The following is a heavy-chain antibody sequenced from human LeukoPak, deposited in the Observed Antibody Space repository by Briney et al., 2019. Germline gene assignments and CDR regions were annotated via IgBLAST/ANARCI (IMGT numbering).Heavy chain of an antibody. CDR3: AKGPPGWTCSGGSCYPNYYYYYMDV. J-gene: IGHJ6*03. CDR2: ISYDGSNK. D-gene: IGHD2-15*01. Sequence: GGSLRLSCAASGFTFSSYAMHWVRQAPGKGLEWVAVISYDGSNKYYADSVKGRFTISRDNSKNTLYLQMNSLRAEDTAVYYCAKGPPGWTCSGGSCYPNYYYYYMDVWGKGTTVTISS. V-gene: IGHV3-30*04. CDR1: GFTFSSYA.